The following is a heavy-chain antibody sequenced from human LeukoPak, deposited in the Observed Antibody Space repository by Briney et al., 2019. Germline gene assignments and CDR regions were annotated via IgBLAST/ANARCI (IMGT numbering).Heavy chain of an antibody. CDR2: ITDSGGNT. D-gene: IGHD2-8*01. CDR1: GFTFSSYW. V-gene: IGHV3-23*01. J-gene: IGHJ4*02. CDR3: ARVGRCTNGICYTADFDY. Sequence: GGSLRLSCAASGFTFSSYWMHWVRQAPGKGPEWVSAITDSGGNTYYAAPVKGRFTISRDNSKNTLYLQMNSLRAEDTAVYYCARVGRCTNGICYTADFDYWGQGTLVTVSS.